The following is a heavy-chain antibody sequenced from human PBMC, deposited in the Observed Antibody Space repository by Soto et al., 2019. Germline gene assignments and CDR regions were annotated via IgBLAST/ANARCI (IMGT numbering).Heavy chain of an antibody. CDR2: IGSAGDP. CDR3: ARWNWQQLAFDY. Sequence: QSGGSVRLSXAASGFTFSSSDMHWVRQATGEGLEWVSGIGSAGDPYYAGSVKGRFTISRENAKNSLYLQMNSLRAGDTAVYYCARWNWQQLAFDYWGQGTLVTVSS. V-gene: IGHV3-13*05. CDR1: GFTFSSSD. D-gene: IGHD6-13*01. J-gene: IGHJ4*02.